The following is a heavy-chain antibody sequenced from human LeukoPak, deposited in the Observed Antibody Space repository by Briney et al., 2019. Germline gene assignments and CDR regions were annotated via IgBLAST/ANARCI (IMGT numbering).Heavy chain of an antibody. D-gene: IGHD3-10*02. CDR2: ISSSGSTI. J-gene: IGHJ6*04. Sequence: GGSLRLSCAASGFTFDDYAMHWVRQAPGKGLEWVSYISSSGSTIYYADSVKGRFTISRDNAKNSLYLQMNSLRAEDTAVYYCAELGITMIGGVWGKGTTVTISS. CDR3: AELGITMIGGV. V-gene: IGHV3-48*03. CDR1: GFTFDDYA.